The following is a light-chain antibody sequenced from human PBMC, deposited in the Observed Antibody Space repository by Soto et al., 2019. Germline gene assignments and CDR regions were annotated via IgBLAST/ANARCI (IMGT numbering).Light chain of an antibody. CDR3: RSYTSSNTVV. J-gene: IGLJ2*01. CDR1: SRDVGGY. CDR2: EVS. Sequence: QSALTQPASVSGSPGQSITISCTGTSRDVGGYVSWYQQHPGKAPKLMIYEVSNRPSGVSNRFSGSKSGNTASLTISGLQAEDEADYYCRSYTSSNTVVFGGGTKVTVL. V-gene: IGLV2-14*01.